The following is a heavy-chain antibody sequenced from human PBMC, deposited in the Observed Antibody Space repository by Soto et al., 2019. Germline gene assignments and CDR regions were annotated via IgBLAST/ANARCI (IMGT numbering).Heavy chain of an antibody. V-gene: IGHV3-30*18. J-gene: IGHJ6*02. D-gene: IGHD6-25*01. CDR2: ISHDGIEK. Sequence: GGSLRLSCVDSGLTFSTYGMHWVRQAPGKGLECVAVISHDGIEKEYADSVKGRFTISRDNAKKTLNLQMNSLSGADTAIYYRAKTRYAAGRLVQNFHYGMDLWGQGTTVTV. CDR3: AKTRYAAGRLVQNFHYGMDL. CDR1: GLTFSTYG.